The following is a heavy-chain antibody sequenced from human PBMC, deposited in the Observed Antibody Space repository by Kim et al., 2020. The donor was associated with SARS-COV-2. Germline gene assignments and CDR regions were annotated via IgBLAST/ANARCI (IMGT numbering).Heavy chain of an antibody. CDR3: ARDRNSITIFGMGDYMVV. Sequence: SVKVSCKASGGTFSSYAISWVRQAPGQGLEWMGGIIPIFGTANYAQKFQGRVTITADESTSTAYMELSSLRSEDTAVYYCARDRNSITIFGMGDYMVVWGQGTTVTVSS. CDR2: IIPIFGTA. CDR1: GGTFSSYA. V-gene: IGHV1-69*13. D-gene: IGHD3-3*01. J-gene: IGHJ6*02.